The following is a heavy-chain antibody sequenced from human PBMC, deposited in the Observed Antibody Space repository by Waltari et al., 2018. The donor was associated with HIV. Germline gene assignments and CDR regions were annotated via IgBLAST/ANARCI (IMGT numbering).Heavy chain of an antibody. CDR2: IIPVFGTT. V-gene: IGHV1-69*01. Sequence: QVQLVQSGAEVKKPGSSVTVSRKASGGTFNTYATTWARQAPGQGLEWMGGIIPVFGTTNYAQKFQGRLTIIADESTSTGYMELSSLRSEDTAVYYCARMATVVDWYFDLWGRGTLVTVSS. CDR3: ARMATVVDWYFDL. CDR1: GGTFNTYA. D-gene: IGHD2-15*01. J-gene: IGHJ2*01.